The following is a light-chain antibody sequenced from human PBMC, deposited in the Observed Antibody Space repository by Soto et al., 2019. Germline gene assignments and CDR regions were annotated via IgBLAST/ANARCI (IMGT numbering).Light chain of an antibody. CDR2: EVS. CDR1: SSDVGGYDY. J-gene: IGLJ2*01. Sequence: QSVLTQPPSASGSPGQSVTISCSGTSSDVGGYDYVSWYQQNPGKAPKLMIYEVSKRPSGVPDRFFGSKSGNTASLTVSGLQAEDEADYYCSSYAGSSNFVVFGGGTKVTVL. CDR3: SSYAGSSNFVV. V-gene: IGLV2-8*01.